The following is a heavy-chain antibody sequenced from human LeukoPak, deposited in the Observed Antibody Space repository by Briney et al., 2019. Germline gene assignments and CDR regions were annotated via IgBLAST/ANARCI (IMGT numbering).Heavy chain of an antibody. CDR2: IYYSGST. D-gene: IGHD3-3*01. V-gene: IGHV4-30-4*01. Sequence: SETLSLTCTVSGGSISSGDYYWSWIRQPPGKGLEWIVYIYYSGSTYYNPSLKSRVTISVDTSKNQFSLKLSSVTAADTAVYYCARDRRPYYDFWSGYYSGYFDLWGRGTLVTVSS. CDR1: GGSISSGDYY. CDR3: ARDRRPYYDFWSGYYSGYFDL. J-gene: IGHJ2*01.